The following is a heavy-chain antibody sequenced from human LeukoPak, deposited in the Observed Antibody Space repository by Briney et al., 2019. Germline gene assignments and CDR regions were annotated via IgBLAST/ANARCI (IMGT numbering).Heavy chain of an antibody. CDR2: IKQDGSKK. Sequence: GGSLRLSCAASGFTFSSHWMSSVRQAPGKGLGWVASIKQDGSKKYYVDCVKGRFTISRDNAKSSLYQQMNSLRAEDTAVYYCARTQWLRFNFDYWGQGTLVTVSS. CDR1: GFTFSSHW. CDR3: ARTQWLRFNFDY. J-gene: IGHJ4*02. V-gene: IGHV3-7*03. D-gene: IGHD5-12*01.